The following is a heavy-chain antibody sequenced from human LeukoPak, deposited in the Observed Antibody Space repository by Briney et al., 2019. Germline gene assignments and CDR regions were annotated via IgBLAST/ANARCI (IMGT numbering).Heavy chain of an antibody. CDR1: GYTFTSYG. CDR3: ARAYYYESRGYYEASDY. D-gene: IGHD3-22*01. Sequence: ASVKVSCKASGYTFTSYGISWVRQAPGQGLEWMGIINPSGGSTSYAQKFQGRVTMTRDTSTSTVYMELTSLRSEDTAVYYCARAYYYESRGYYEASDYWGQGTLVTVSP. V-gene: IGHV1-46*01. J-gene: IGHJ4*02. CDR2: INPSGGST.